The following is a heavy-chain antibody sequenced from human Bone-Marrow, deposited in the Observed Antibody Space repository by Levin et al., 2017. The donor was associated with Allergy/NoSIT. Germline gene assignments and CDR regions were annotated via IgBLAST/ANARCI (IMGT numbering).Heavy chain of an antibody. CDR2: INHSGST. CDR1: GGSFSGYY. J-gene: IGHJ6*02. V-gene: IGHV4-34*01. Sequence: SETLSLTCAVYGGSFSGYYWSWIRQPPGKGLEWIGEINHSGSTNYNPSLKSRVTISVDTSKNQFSLKLSSVTAADTAVYYCARGSEGNSSSATHYYYGMDVWGQGTTVTVSS. CDR3: ARGSEGNSSSATHYYYGMDV. D-gene: IGHD6-6*01.